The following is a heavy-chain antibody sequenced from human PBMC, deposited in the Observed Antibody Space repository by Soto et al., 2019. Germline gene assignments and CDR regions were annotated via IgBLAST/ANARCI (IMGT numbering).Heavy chain of an antibody. D-gene: IGHD3-22*01. V-gene: IGHV4-34*01. Sequence: PSETLSLTCAAYGGTFSGHSWTWIRQSPGKGLEWIGDINNSGRVNYSPSLKSRVTISLGTSKNHLPLPLSAVPAADTAVFYCSRAFADSSHYYGGLGNCGQGTLVTVYS. CDR1: GGTFSGHS. CDR3: SRAFADSSHYYGGLGN. J-gene: IGHJ4*01. CDR2: INNSGRV.